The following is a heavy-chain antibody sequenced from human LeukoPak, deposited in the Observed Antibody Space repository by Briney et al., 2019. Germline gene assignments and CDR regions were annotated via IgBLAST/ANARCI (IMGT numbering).Heavy chain of an antibody. V-gene: IGHV5-51*01. CDR1: GYPFPSYR. J-gene: IGHJ6*04. D-gene: IGHD3-10*01. CDR2: IYPDDSKN. CDR3: ARSRFGGYAMDV. Sequence: GESLKISCKASGYPFPSYRIGWVRQMPGKGLEWMGLIYPDDSKNKYDSSFQGLVTISADKTITTAYLQWSSLEASDTAIYYCARSRFGGYAMDVWGKGTTVTVSS.